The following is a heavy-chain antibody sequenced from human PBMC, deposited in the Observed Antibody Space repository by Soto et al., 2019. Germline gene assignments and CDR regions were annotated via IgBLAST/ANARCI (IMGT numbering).Heavy chain of an antibody. J-gene: IGHJ6*02. CDR1: GGSIRSGCYY. CDR3: ARLGFDYDFLSGYYNVHHYYGIDV. D-gene: IGHD3-3*01. CDR2: IYYSGST. V-gene: IGHV4-31*03. Sequence: TSETQSLTCTVSGGSIRSGCYYRSWIRQHPGKGLEWIGYIYYSGSTYYNPSLKSRVTISVDTSKNQFSLKLSSVTASDTATYYCARLGFDYDFLSGYYNVHHYYGIDVWGQGTTVTVSS.